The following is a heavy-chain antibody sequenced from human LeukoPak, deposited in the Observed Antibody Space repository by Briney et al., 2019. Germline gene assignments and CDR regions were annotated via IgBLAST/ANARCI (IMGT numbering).Heavy chain of an antibody. CDR1: GGSISSGGYY. V-gene: IGHV4-31*03. J-gene: IGHJ4*02. CDR2: IYYSGST. Sequence: SQTLSLTCTVSGGSISSGGYYWSWIRQHPGRGLEWIGYIYYSGSTYYNPSLKSRVTISVDTSKSQFSLKLSSVTAADTAVYYCARASGVGEQQLVLGYWGQGTLVTVSS. CDR3: ARASGVGEQQLVLGY. D-gene: IGHD6-13*01.